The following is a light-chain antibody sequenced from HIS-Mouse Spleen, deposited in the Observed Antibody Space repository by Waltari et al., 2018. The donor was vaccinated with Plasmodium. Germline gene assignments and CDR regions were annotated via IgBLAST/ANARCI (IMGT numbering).Light chain of an antibody. V-gene: IGLV4-69*01. CDR1: SGHSSYA. Sequence: QLVLTQSPSASASLGASVKLTCTLSSGHSSYAIAWHQQQPEKGPRYLMKLNSDGSHSKGDGIPARFSGSSSGAERYLTISSLRSEDEADYYCQTWGTGMGVFGGGTKLTVL. CDR2: LNSDGSH. CDR3: QTWGTGMGV. J-gene: IGLJ2*01.